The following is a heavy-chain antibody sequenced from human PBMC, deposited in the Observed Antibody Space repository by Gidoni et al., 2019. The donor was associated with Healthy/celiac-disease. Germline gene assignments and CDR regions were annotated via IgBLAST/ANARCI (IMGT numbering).Heavy chain of an antibody. V-gene: IGHV4-34*01. CDR2: INHSGST. Sequence: QVQLQQWGAGLLKPSETLSLTCAVYGGSFSGYYWSWIRQPPGKGLEWIGEINHSGSTNYNPSLKSRVTISVDTSKNQFSLKLSSVTAADTAVYYCARGGSPWYYGSGSYRRGDWFDPWGQGTLVTVSS. CDR1: GGSFSGYY. CDR3: ARGGSPWYYGSGSYRRGDWFDP. D-gene: IGHD3-10*01. J-gene: IGHJ5*02.